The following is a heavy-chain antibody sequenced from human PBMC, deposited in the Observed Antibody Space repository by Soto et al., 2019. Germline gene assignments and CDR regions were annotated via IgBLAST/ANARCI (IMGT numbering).Heavy chain of an antibody. Sequence: QVQLLQSGGEVKKPGASVKVSCNSSDYTFTYYGINWVRRAPGQGLEWMGWISGYNGNTKYAQKFQDGVTMSADTSTRTAYVEMRSLTSDDSAVYFCAATDGHYCGLDVWGQGTTVTVSS. J-gene: IGHJ6*02. CDR1: DYTFTYYG. CDR2: ISGYNGNT. V-gene: IGHV1-18*01. CDR3: AATDGHYCGLDV.